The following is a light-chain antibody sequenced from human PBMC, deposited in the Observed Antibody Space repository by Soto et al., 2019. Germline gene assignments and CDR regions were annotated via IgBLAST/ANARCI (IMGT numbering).Light chain of an antibody. J-gene: IGLJ3*02. CDR3: QTWGTGIRV. CDR1: SGHSSYA. CDR2: LNSDGSH. V-gene: IGLV4-69*01. Sequence: QAVLTQSPSASASLGASVKLTCTLSSGHSSYAIAWHQQQPEKGPRYLMKLNSDGSHSKGDGIPDRFSGSSSGAERYLTISSLQSEDEADYYCQTWGTGIRVFGGGTKLPVL.